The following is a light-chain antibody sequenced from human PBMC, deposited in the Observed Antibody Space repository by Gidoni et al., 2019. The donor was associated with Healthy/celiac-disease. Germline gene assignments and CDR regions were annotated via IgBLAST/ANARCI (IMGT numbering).Light chain of an antibody. CDR3: QQYNNWPPYT. J-gene: IGKJ2*01. V-gene: IGKV3-15*01. CDR2: GAS. Sequence: EVVMTKYPATLSVYPGERATLSCRASQSVSSNLAWYQQKPGQAPRLLIYGASTRATGIPARFSGSGSGTEFTLTISSLQSEDFAVYYGQQYNNWPPYTFGQGTKLEIK. CDR1: QSVSSN.